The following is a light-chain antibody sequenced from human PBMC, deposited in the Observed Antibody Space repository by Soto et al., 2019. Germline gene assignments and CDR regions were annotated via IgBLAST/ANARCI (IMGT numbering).Light chain of an antibody. CDR1: QSVTSNY. V-gene: IGKV3-20*01. CDR2: GAS. Sequence: DIVLTQSPGTLSLSPGERATLSCRASQSVTSNYLAWYQQQPGQAPRLLIYGASSRATGIPDRFSGNGSGADFTLTISRLEPEDFAVYYCQQYGSSPLTFGGGTKVDIK. J-gene: IGKJ4*01. CDR3: QQYGSSPLT.